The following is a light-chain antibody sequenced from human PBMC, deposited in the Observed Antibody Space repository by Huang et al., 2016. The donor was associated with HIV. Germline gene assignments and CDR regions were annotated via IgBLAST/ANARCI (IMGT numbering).Light chain of an antibody. CDR2: DAS. CDR1: QSVSSS. V-gene: IGKV3-11*01. J-gene: IGKJ3*01. CDR3: QQRSDWQFT. Sequence: EIVLTQSPATLSLSPGERATLSCRASQSVSSSLAWYQQRPGQVPRLLLYDASNRATGVPARFSGSGSGTDFTLTISSLEPEDFAVYYCQQRSDWQFTFGPGTKVDIK.